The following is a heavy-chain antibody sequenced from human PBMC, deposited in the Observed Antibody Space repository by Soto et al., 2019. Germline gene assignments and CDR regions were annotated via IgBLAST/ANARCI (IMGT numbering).Heavy chain of an antibody. Sequence: KPGGSLRLSCAASGFTFSSYSMNWVRQAPGKGLEWVSSISSSSSYIYYADSVKGRFTISRDNAKNSLYLQMNSLRAEDTAVYYCARDPPYSSSSSGFDPWGQGTLVTVSS. CDR2: ISSSSSYI. CDR3: ARDPPYSSSSSGFDP. J-gene: IGHJ5*02. CDR1: GFTFSSYS. V-gene: IGHV3-21*01. D-gene: IGHD6-6*01.